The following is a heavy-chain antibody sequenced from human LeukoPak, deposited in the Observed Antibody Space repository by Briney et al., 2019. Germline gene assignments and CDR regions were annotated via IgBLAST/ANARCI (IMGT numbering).Heavy chain of an antibody. V-gene: IGHV1-46*01. D-gene: IGHD3-16*01. CDR3: AREGGIANLDY. CDR2: INPSGGST. CDR1: GYTFTRYY. J-gene: IGHJ4*02. Sequence: ASVKVSCKASGYTFTRYYMHWVRQAPGQGLEWMRIINPSGGSTSYAQKFQGRVTMTRDMSTSTVYMELSSLRSEDTAVYYCAREGGIANLDYWGQGTLVTVSS.